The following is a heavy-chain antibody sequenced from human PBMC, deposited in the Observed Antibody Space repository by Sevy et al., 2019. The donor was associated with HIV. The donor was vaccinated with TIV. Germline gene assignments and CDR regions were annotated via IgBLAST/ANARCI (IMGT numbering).Heavy chain of an antibody. CDR2: ISGSAHRT. CDR1: GFTFSNYA. Sequence: GGSLRLSCAASGFTFSNYAMSWVRQTPGKGLDWVSGISGSAHRTYYTDSVKGRFTISRDNSKYMLFLQMNRLGADDTAVYYCVKEVSEYSYSDYWGQGTLVTVSS. CDR3: VKEVSEYSYSDY. J-gene: IGHJ4*02. D-gene: IGHD5-18*01. V-gene: IGHV3-23*01.